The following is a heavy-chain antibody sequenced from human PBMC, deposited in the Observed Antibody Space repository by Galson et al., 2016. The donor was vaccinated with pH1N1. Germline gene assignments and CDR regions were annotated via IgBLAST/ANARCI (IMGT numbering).Heavy chain of an antibody. Sequence: TLSLTCTVSGSAISTGSYYWGWVRQPAGKGLEWIGRFSISGGTNYNSSLRSRVTISFDTSKNQFSLELTSVIAADSAVYYCARDHYFGSGIHYWGQGIQVTVS. CDR1: GSAISTGSYY. D-gene: IGHD3-10*01. V-gene: IGHV4-61*02. J-gene: IGHJ4*02. CDR3: ARDHYFGSGIHY. CDR2: FSISGGT.